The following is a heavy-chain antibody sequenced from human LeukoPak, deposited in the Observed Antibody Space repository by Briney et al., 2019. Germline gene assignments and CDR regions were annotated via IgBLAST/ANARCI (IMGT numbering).Heavy chain of an antibody. J-gene: IGHJ4*02. V-gene: IGHV2-70*04. D-gene: IGHD3-16*01. Sequence: SGPTLVNPTQTLTLTCTFSGFSLNTSGKRGSWISQPPGKALEWLARIDWDDDKFYSTSLKTRLTISKDTSKNQVVLIMTNMVPVDTATYYCARSNGGVTYFDYWGQGTLVTVSS. CDR2: IDWDDDK. CDR3: ARSNGGVTYFDY. CDR1: GFSLNTSGKR.